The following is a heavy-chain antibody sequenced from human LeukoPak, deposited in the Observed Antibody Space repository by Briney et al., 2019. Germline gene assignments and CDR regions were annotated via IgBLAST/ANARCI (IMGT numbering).Heavy chain of an antibody. CDR1: GGSISSGNYY. CDR2: IYTSGST. D-gene: IGHD3-10*01. Sequence: SQTLSLTCTVSGGSISSGNYYWRWIRQPAGTGLEWIGRIYTSGSTNYNPSLKSRVTISVDTSKNQFSLKLSSVTAADTAVYSCARGAQGSGHWFDPWGRGTLVTVSS. CDR3: ARGAQGSGHWFDP. J-gene: IGHJ5*02. V-gene: IGHV4-61*02.